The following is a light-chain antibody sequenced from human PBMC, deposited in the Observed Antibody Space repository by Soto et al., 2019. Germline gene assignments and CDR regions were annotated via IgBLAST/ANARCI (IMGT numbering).Light chain of an antibody. V-gene: IGLV2-14*02. J-gene: IGLJ2*01. CDR2: EDT. Sequence: QSALTQPASVSGSPGQSITISCTGTSSVSWFQQHPGKAPKLMICEDTKRPSGISNRFSGSKSGNTASLTISGLQAEDEADYYCSSYTSSSTPVVFGGGTKLTVL. CDR1: SSV. CDR3: SSYTSSSTPVV.